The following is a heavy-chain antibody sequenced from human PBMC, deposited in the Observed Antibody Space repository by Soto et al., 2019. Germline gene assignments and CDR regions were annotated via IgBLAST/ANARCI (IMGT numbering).Heavy chain of an antibody. D-gene: IGHD2-2*01. V-gene: IGHV1-3*01. Sequence: QVQFVQSGAELKKPGASVKVSCKASGYTFTNYAMHWVRQAPGQRLEWMGWINAGNGNTKYSQKFQGRVTITRDTSARTAYVELTSLRSDDTAVYYCARAGYCSSTSCSDAFEIWGQGTLVTVSS. CDR1: GYTFTNYA. J-gene: IGHJ3*02. CDR2: INAGNGNT. CDR3: ARAGYCSSTSCSDAFEI.